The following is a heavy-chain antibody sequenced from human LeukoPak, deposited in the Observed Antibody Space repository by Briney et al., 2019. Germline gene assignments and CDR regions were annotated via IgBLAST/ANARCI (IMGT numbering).Heavy chain of an antibody. CDR2: IYHSGNT. CDR3: ARGGYSLRIQFDY. CDR1: GYSISSDYY. Sequence: SETLSLTCSVSGYSISSDYYWGWIRQPPGKGLEWIGSIYHSGNTYYNPSLKSRVTISVDTSKDQFSLKLSSVTAADTAVYYCARGGYSLRIQFDYWGQGTLVTVSS. J-gene: IGHJ4*02. D-gene: IGHD5-18*01. V-gene: IGHV4-38-2*02.